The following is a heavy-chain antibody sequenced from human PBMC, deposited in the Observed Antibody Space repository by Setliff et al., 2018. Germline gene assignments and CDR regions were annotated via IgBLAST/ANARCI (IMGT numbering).Heavy chain of an antibody. J-gene: IGHJ3*01. Sequence: ASVKVSCKASGYILNSYGISWVRQAPGQGLEWMGWISSYNDITNYAQRFQGRVTLTTDMSTSAAYMELRSLGSDDTAVYYCAISTLSICSGGTCPNVLDVWGQGTMVTV. CDR2: ISSYNDIT. CDR1: GYILNSYG. CDR3: AISTLSICSGGTCPNVLDV. V-gene: IGHV1-18*01. D-gene: IGHD2-15*01.